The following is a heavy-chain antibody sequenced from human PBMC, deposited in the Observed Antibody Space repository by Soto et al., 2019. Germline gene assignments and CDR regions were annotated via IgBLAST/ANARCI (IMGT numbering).Heavy chain of an antibody. D-gene: IGHD3-22*01. Sequence: QVQLVQSGAEVKKPGSSVKVSCKASGGTFSSYAISWVRQAPGQGLEWMGGIIPIFGTANYAQKFQGRVTITANESTSTAYMELSSLRSEDTAVYYCARRVTYYYDSSGYFIYWGQGTLVTVSS. CDR1: GGTFSSYA. V-gene: IGHV1-69*01. CDR3: ARRVTYYYDSSGYFIY. CDR2: IIPIFGTA. J-gene: IGHJ4*02.